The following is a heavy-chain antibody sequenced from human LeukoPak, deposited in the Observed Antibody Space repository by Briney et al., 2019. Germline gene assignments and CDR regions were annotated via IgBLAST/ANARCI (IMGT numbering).Heavy chain of an antibody. V-gene: IGHV3-30*14. CDR2: ISYDGSNE. Sequence: GRSLRLSCAASGFTFSSYVMHWVRQAPGKGLEWVAIISYDGSNEYYADSVKGRCTISRDNSKNTLDLQVNSLRVEDTAVYYCARGLFLSGYLDTFDMRGQGTVVTVSS. CDR1: GFTFSSYV. D-gene: IGHD3-22*01. J-gene: IGHJ3*02. CDR3: ARGLFLSGYLDTFDM.